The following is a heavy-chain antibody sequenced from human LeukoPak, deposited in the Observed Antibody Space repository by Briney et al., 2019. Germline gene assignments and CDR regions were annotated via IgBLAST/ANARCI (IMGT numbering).Heavy chain of an antibody. J-gene: IGHJ4*02. CDR1: GGTFSSYA. CDR3: ARGSSYSSSSDY. Sequence: SVKVSCKASGGTFSSYAISWVRQAPGQGLEWMGGIIPIFGTANYAQKFQGRVAITADESTSTAYMELSSLRSEDTAVYYCARGSSYSSSSDYWGQGTLVTVSS. CDR2: IIPIFGTA. V-gene: IGHV1-69*13. D-gene: IGHD6-6*01.